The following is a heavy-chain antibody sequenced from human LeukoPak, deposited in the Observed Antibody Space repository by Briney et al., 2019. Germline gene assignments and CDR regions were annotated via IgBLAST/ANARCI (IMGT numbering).Heavy chain of an antibody. CDR2: TRNKANNYTTEYTT. V-gene: IGHV3-72*01. J-gene: IGHJ4*02. Sequence: GGSLRLSCAASGFTFSDHYMDWVRQAPGKGLEWVGRTRNKANNYTTEYTTEYAASVKGRFTISRDDSKNSLYLQMNSLKTEDTAVYYCARFTTYYYGSGSYRYFDYWGQGTLVTVSS. CDR3: ARFTTYYYGSGSYRYFDY. CDR1: GFTFSDHY. D-gene: IGHD3-10*01.